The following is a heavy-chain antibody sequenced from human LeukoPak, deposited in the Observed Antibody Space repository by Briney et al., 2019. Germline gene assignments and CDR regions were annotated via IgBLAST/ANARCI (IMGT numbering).Heavy chain of an antibody. J-gene: IGHJ4*02. V-gene: IGHV3-30-3*01. Sequence: GRSLSLSCVASGFSFTNYDIHWVRQAPGRGLEWVAVTSLDGSNKLYTDTVRGRFIISRDNSKNTVYLQMDSLRAEDTAVYYCATGRGDYWGQGTLVTVSS. CDR3: ATGRGDY. CDR1: GFSFTNYD. CDR2: TSLDGSNK.